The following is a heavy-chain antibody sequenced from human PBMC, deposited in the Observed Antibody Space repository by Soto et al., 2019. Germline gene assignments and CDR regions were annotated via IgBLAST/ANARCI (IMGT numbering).Heavy chain of an antibody. CDR2: IWYDGSNK. J-gene: IGHJ6*02. CDR1: GFTFSSYG. D-gene: IGHD1-26*01. V-gene: IGHV3-33*06. CDR3: ANDGATADPSYYYSYGMDV. Sequence: GGSLRLSCAASGFTFSSYGMHWVRQAPGKGLEWVAVIWYDGSNKYYADSVKGRFTISRDNSKNTLYLQMNSLRAEDTAVYYCANDGATADPSYYYSYGMDVWGQGTTVTVSS.